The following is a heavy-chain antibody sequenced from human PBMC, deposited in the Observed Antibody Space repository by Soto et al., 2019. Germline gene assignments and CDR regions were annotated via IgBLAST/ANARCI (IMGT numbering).Heavy chain of an antibody. V-gene: IGHV2-5*05. Sequence: QITLKESGPTLVKPTQTLTLTCTFSGFSLRTSGVGVGWIRQPPGKALEWLALIYWDDGKRYGPSLKSRLTITKDTSKNQVVLRMTNMDPVDTATYYCAHLTTGGFYFGYWGQGTLVTVSS. CDR3: AHLTTGGFYFGY. CDR2: IYWDDGK. J-gene: IGHJ4*02. CDR1: GFSLRTSGVG. D-gene: IGHD4-17*01.